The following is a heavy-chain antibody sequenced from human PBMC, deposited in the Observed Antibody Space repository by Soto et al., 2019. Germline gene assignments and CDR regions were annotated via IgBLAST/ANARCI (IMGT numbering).Heavy chain of an antibody. D-gene: IGHD3-22*01. CDR3: ARLVYDSRLNYLYFDH. CDR1: GVSISSGDW. Sequence: SETLSLTCDVSGVSISSGDWWSWVRQPPGKGLEWIAEVYNDGRANYHPSLEGRATISVDRSKNQFSLRLSSVTAADTGKYYCARLVYDSRLNYLYFDHWGQGTLVTVSS. V-gene: IGHV4-4*02. J-gene: IGHJ4*02. CDR2: VYNDGRA.